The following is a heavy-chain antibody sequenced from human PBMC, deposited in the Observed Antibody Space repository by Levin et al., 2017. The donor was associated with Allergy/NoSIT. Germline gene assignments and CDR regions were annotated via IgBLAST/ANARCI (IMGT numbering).Heavy chain of an antibody. CDR1: GFTFDNYA. V-gene: IGHV3-9*01. CDR2: ISWNSGSI. J-gene: IGHJ4*02. D-gene: IGHD3-3*01. Sequence: LSLTCAASGFTFDNYAMHWVRQAPGKGLEWVSGISWNSGSIGYADSVKGRFTISRDNAKNSLYLQMNSLRAEDTALYYCAKDLVAYYDFWRGYYKFDYWGQGTLVTVSS. CDR3: AKDLVAYYDFWRGYYKFDY.